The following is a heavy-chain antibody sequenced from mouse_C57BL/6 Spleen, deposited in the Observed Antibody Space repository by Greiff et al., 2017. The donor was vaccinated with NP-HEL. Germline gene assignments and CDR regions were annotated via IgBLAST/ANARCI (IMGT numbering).Heavy chain of an antibody. Sequence: EVQLVESGGGLVKPGGSLKLSCAASGFTFSDYGMHWVRQAPEKGLEWVAYISSGSSTIYYADTVKGRFTISRDNAKNTLFLQMTSLRSEDTAMYYCARPLTTVVDCAMDYWGQGTSVTVSS. CDR1: GFTFSDYG. D-gene: IGHD1-1*01. J-gene: IGHJ4*01. V-gene: IGHV5-17*01. CDR2: ISSGSSTI. CDR3: ARPLTTVVDCAMDY.